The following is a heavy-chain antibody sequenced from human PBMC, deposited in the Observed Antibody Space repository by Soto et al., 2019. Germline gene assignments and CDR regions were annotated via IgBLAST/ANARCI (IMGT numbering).Heavy chain of an antibody. V-gene: IGHV4-59*08. J-gene: IGHJ4*02. CDR2: IYYSGGT. CDR1: GGSINHYY. CDR3: GRHQTNDGGGGSCYPGVFAY. Sequence: PSETLSLTCTVSGGSINHYYWSWIRQPPGKGLEWIGYIYYSGGTNYNPSLKSRVTISVDTSKNQFSLKLSSVTAADTAVYYCGRHQTNDGGGGSCYPGVFAYGGQGTLVTVSS. D-gene: IGHD2-15*01.